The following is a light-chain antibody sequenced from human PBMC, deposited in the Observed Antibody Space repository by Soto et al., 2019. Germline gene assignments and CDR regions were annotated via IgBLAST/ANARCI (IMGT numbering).Light chain of an antibody. Sequence: NFMLTQPHSVSESPGKTVTISCTRSSGSIASYYVQWYRQRPGSAPTTVIYEHNQRPSGVPGRFSGFIDSSSNSASLTISGLKTEEEADYYCQSYDNTPHLFGGGTKVTV. CDR2: EHN. V-gene: IGLV6-57*03. CDR1: SGSIASYY. J-gene: IGLJ3*02. CDR3: QSYDNTPHL.